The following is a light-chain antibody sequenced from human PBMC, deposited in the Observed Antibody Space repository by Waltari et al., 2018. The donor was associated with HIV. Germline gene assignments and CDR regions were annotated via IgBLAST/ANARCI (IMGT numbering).Light chain of an antibody. V-gene: IGKV3-20*01. CDR3: QQYGSSPPYS. CDR2: GAS. CDR1: QSVSSSY. J-gene: IGKJ2*03. Sequence: EIVLTLSHGTLSSSPGARATLSCRASQSVSSSYLAWYQQKPGQAPRLLIYGASSRATGIPDRVGGSGSGTDFTLTISRLEPEDFAVYYCQQYGSSPPYSCGQGTKLEIK.